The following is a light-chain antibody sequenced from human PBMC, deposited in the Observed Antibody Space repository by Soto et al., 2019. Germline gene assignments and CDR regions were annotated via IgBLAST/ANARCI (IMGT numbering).Light chain of an antibody. Sequence: MVMTQSTATLSVSPGESATLSCRASQSVADNNVAWYQLIPGQAPRLLIYRASTRATGVPARISGSGSGKEFTLTSSSLQSEDFAIYFCQQYSVWPPYTFGQGTKLEIK. CDR1: QSVADNN. CDR2: RAS. V-gene: IGKV3-15*01. J-gene: IGKJ2*01. CDR3: QQYSVWPPYT.